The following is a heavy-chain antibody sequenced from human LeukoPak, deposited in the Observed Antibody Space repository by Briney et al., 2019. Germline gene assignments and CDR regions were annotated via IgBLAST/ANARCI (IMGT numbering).Heavy chain of an antibody. CDR3: TQHSGTSGGYRFFY. CDR2: ITGSGGST. Sequence: PGGSLRLSCAASGFTFSSYAMSWVRQAPGKGLEWVSAITGSGGSTYYADSVKGRFTISRDNSKNTPYLQMNSLRAEDTAVYYCTQHSGTSGGYRFFYWGQGILVTVSS. CDR1: GFTFSSYA. V-gene: IGHV3-23*01. D-gene: IGHD1-26*01. J-gene: IGHJ4*02.